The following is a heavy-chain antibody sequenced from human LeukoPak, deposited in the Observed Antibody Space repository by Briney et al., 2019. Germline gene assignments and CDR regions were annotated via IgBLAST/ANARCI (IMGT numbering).Heavy chain of an antibody. CDR2: INHSGST. Sequence: PSETLSLTCAVYVGSFSGYYWSLIRQPPGKGLEWIGEINHSGSTNYNPSLKSRVTISVDTSKNQFSLKLSSVTAADTAVYYCACSPESTANWFDPWGQGTLVTVSS. V-gene: IGHV4-34*01. CDR3: ACSPESTANWFDP. CDR1: VGSFSGYY. J-gene: IGHJ5*02. D-gene: IGHD4-17*01.